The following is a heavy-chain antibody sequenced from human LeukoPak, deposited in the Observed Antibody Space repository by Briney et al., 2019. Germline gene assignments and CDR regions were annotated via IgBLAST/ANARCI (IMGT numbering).Heavy chain of an antibody. D-gene: IGHD2-2*01. J-gene: IGHJ4*02. CDR2: ISGSGGST. CDR3: AKDALGYCSSTSCLPFDY. Sequence: TGGSLRLSCAASGFTFSSYAMSWVRQAPGKGLEWVSTISGSGGSTYYADSVKGRFTISRDNSKNTLYLQMNSLRAEDTAVYYCAKDALGYCSSTSCLPFDYWGQGTLVTVSS. CDR1: GFTFSSYA. V-gene: IGHV3-23*01.